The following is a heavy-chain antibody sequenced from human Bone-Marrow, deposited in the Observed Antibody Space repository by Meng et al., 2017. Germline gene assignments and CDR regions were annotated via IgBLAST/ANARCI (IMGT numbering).Heavy chain of an antibody. CDR1: GGSISSYY. V-gene: IGHV4-59*01. CDR3: ARAHDYGGNFDY. J-gene: IGHJ4*02. Sequence: SETLSLTCTVSGGSISSYYWSWIRQPAGKGLEWIGYIYYSGSTNYNPSLKSRVTISVDTSKNQFSLKLSSVTAADTAVYYCARAHDYGGNFDYWGQGTLVTVSS. CDR2: IYYSGST. D-gene: IGHD4-23*01.